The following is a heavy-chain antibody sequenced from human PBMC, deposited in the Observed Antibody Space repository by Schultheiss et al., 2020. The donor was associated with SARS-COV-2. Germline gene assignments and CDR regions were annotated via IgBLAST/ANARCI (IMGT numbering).Heavy chain of an antibody. CDR1: GFTVSSNY. CDR3: VRDSGLYGLDV. J-gene: IGHJ6*04. Sequence: GGSLRLSCAASGFTVSSNYMSWVRQAPGKGLEWVAVISYDGSNKYYADSVKGRFTISRDNSENTVNLQMNSLKVEDTAIYYCVRDSGLYGLDVWGEGTMVTVSS. V-gene: IGHV3-30*14. D-gene: IGHD3-10*01. CDR2: ISYDGSNK.